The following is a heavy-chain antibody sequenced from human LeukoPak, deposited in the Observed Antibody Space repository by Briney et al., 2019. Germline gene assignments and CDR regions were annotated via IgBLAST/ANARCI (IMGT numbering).Heavy chain of an antibody. D-gene: IGHD5-18*01. CDR2: IKQDGSEK. Sequence: GESLRLSCAAAGFTFSSYWMSWVRQAPGKGLEWVANIKQDGSEKYYVDSVKGRFTISRDNAKNSLYLQMNSLRTEDTALYYCASEKIQLWCYDYCGQGTLVTVSS. CDR3: ASEKIQLWCYDY. CDR1: GFTFSSYW. J-gene: IGHJ4*02. V-gene: IGHV3-7*01.